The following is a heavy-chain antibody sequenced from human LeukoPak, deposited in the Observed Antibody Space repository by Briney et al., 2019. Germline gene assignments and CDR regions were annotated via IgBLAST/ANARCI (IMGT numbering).Heavy chain of an antibody. J-gene: IGHJ4*02. V-gene: IGHV4-34*01. CDR2: INHSGST. CDR3: ARGREYSYGYGFWVDY. Sequence: SSETLSLTCAVYGGSFSGYYWSWIRQPPGKGLEWIGEINHSGSTNYNPSLKSRVTISVDTSKNQFSLKLSSVTAADTAVYYCARGREYSYGYGFWVDYWGQGTLVTVSS. CDR1: GGSFSGYY. D-gene: IGHD5-18*01.